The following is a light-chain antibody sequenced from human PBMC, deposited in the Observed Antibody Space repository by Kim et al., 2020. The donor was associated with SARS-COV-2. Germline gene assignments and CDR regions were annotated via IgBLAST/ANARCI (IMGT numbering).Light chain of an antibody. CDR1: RIGGKS. Sequence: APEKTAIMTWGGKRIGGKSGHWYQQKPGQAPVLVMYYDRGRPSGIPERFSGSNSGNTATLIISRVEAGDEADYYCQVWDISSDSVVFGGGTQLTVL. V-gene: IGLV3-21*04. CDR3: QVWDISSDSVV. J-gene: IGLJ2*01. CDR2: YDR.